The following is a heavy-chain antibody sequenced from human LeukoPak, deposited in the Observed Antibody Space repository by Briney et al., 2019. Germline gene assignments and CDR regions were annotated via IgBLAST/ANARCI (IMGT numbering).Heavy chain of an antibody. D-gene: IGHD6-19*01. V-gene: IGHV3-11*03. Sequence: NPGGSLRLSCAASGFSFSDEYMSWIRQAPGQGLEWISYISASGSYTNYADSVKGRFTISRDNAKNSMYLQMNSLRAEDTAVYYCGRSRGAGPGAHFDVWGQGTLVTVSS. CDR2: ISASGSYT. CDR3: GRSRGAGPGAHFDV. CDR1: GFSFSDEY. J-gene: IGHJ4*02.